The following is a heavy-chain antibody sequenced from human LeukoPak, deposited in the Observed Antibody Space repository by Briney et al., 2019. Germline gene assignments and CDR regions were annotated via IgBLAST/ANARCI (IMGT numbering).Heavy chain of an antibody. Sequence: GGSLRLSCAASGLSFRSYTMNWVRQAPGKGLEWVSGISDSGSATLYADSVKGRFTISRDNSKNTLYLQMNSLRAEDTAVYYCAKEQTGSSSWEYYYYMDVWGKGTTVTVSS. CDR2: ISDSGSAT. V-gene: IGHV3-23*01. CDR3: AKEQTGSSSWEYYYYMDV. D-gene: IGHD6-13*01. J-gene: IGHJ6*03. CDR1: GLSFRSYT.